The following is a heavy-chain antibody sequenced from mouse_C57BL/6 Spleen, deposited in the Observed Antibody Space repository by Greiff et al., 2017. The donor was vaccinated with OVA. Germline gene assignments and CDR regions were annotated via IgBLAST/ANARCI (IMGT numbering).Heavy chain of an antibody. Sequence: VQLVESGPELVKPGASVKISCKASGYAFSSSWMNWVKQRPGKGLEWIGRIYPGDGATNYNGKFKGKATLTADKSSSTAYMQLSSLTSEDSAVYFCARWDYGSPFDYWGQGTTLTVSS. J-gene: IGHJ2*01. CDR3: ARWDYGSPFDY. CDR1: GYAFSSSW. CDR2: IYPGDGAT. D-gene: IGHD1-1*01. V-gene: IGHV1-82*01.